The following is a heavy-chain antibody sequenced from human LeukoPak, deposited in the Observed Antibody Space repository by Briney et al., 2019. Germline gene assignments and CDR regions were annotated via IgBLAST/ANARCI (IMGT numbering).Heavy chain of an antibody. V-gene: IGHV1-2*04. CDR1: GYTFTGYY. D-gene: IGHD6-13*01. CDR2: INPNSGGT. CDR3: AREHSSSWDQFDY. Sequence: EASVKVSCKASGYTFTGYYMHWVRQAPGQGLGWMGWINPNSGGTNYAQKFQGWVTTTRDTSISTAYMELSRLRSDDTAVYYCAREHSSSWDQFDYWGQGTLVTVSS. J-gene: IGHJ4*02.